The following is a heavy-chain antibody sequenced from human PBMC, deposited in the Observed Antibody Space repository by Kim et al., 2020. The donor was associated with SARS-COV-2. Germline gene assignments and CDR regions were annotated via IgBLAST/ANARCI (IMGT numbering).Heavy chain of an antibody. J-gene: IGHJ4*02. CDR3: AREGTGGFDF. Sequence: GGSLRLSCGASGFTFTNYWLSWVRQAPGKGLEWVANIKQDGSVKSYVDSVKGRFTISRDNAGSSIYLQMNSLRTEDTAVYYCAREGTGGFDFWGQGTLVTVSS. CDR2: IKQDGSVK. CDR1: GFTFTNYW. D-gene: IGHD2-8*02. V-gene: IGHV3-7*01.